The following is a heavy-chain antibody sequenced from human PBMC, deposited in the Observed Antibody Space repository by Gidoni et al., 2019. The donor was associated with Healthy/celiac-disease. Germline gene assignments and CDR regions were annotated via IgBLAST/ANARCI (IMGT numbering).Heavy chain of an antibody. J-gene: IGHJ4*02. CDR1: GFTFSVYS. D-gene: IGHD1-26*01. CDR3: VRERWVGATTY. CDR2: ISSSSSYI. Sequence: EVQLVESGGGLVQPGGSLRLSCAASGFTFSVYSMNWVRQAPGKGLECVSSISSSSSYIYYADSVKGRFTISRDNAKNSLYLQMNSLRAEDTAVYYCVRERWVGATTYWGQGTLVTVSS. V-gene: IGHV3-21*01.